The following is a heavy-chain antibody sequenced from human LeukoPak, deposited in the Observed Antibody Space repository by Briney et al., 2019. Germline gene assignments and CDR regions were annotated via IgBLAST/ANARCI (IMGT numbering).Heavy chain of an antibody. CDR1: GFSFDNAW. J-gene: IGHJ4*02. V-gene: IGHV3-15*01. CDR2: IKRKTDGGTT. CDR3: ARDILTGYSGGFDY. Sequence: GGSLRLSCAASGFSFDNAWMNWARQAPGKGLEWVGRIKRKTDGGTTDYATPVKGRFTISRDDSKNTLYLQMNSLRAEDTAVYYCARDILTGYSGGFDYWGQGTLVTVSS. D-gene: IGHD3-9*01.